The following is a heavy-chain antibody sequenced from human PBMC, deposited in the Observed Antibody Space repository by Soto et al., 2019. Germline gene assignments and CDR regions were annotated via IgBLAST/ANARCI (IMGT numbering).Heavy chain of an antibody. Sequence: PGRSLRLSCAASGFTFSGYAMHWVRQAPGKGLDWVGVISYDGSNQYYADSVKGRFTISRDNSTNTPYVQNKRLRDEDTAVYYCANDISRSSSFYWGQGTLVTVSS. D-gene: IGHD6-6*01. V-gene: IGHV3-30*18. CDR2: ISYDGSNQ. J-gene: IGHJ4*02. CDR3: ANDISRSSSFY. CDR1: GFTFSGYA.